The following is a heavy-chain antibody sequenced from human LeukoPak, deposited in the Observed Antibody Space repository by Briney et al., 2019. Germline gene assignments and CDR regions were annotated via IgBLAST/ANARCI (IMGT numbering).Heavy chain of an antibody. D-gene: IGHD2-15*01. V-gene: IGHV3-7*03. Sequence: GGSLRLSCAASGFIFSDYWMGWVRQAPGKGLEWVANMKLDGSEEHYLDSVKGRFIISRDNGNNSLSLQMNSLRTEDTAVYYCARDYCSGESCYDHWGQGTLVTVSS. J-gene: IGHJ4*02. CDR2: MKLDGSEE. CDR3: ARDYCSGESCYDH. CDR1: GFIFSDYW.